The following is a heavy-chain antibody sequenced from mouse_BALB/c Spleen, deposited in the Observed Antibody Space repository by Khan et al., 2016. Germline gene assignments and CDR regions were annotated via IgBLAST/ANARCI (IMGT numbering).Heavy chain of an antibody. CDR1: GVSITSDD. D-gene: IGHD2-4*01. CDR3: AMSSDYDGHAMDY. V-gene: IGHV3-8*02. J-gene: IGHJ4*01. CDR2: INYSGGT. Sequence: EVQLQESGPSLVKPSQTLSLTCSVTGVSITSDDWNWIRKLPGNKLEYIGYINYSGGTYYNPSHRSRISITRDTSKSQYYMQLDSVPTEDSATYSCAMSSDYDGHAMDYWGRGTSVTVSS.